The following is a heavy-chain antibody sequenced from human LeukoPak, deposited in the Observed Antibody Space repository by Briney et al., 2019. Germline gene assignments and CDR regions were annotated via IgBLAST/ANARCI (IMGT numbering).Heavy chain of an antibody. D-gene: IGHD2-15*01. V-gene: IGHV6-1*01. CDR2: TYYRSKWYN. Sequence: SQTLSLTCAISGDSVSSDSAAWNWIRQSPSIGLEWLGKTYYRSKWYNDYAVSVKRRITNYPDTSKNQFSLQLNAVTPEDTAIYYCARDLLAHAFVIWGLGTMVTVSS. CDR1: GDSVSSDSAA. J-gene: IGHJ3*02. CDR3: ARDLLAHAFVI.